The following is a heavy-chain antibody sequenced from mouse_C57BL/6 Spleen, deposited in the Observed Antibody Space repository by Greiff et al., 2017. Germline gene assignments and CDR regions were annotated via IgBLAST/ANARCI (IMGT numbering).Heavy chain of an antibody. Sequence: EVKVVESGGGLVKPGGSLTLSCAASGFTFSDYGMHWVRQAPEKGLEWVAYISSGSSTIYYADTVKGRFTISRDNAKNTLFLQMTRLRSEDTAMYYCAREGDYDGRFAYWGQGTLVTVSA. J-gene: IGHJ3*01. V-gene: IGHV5-17*01. CDR1: GFTFSDYG. CDR3: AREGDYDGRFAY. CDR2: ISSGSSTI. D-gene: IGHD2-4*01.